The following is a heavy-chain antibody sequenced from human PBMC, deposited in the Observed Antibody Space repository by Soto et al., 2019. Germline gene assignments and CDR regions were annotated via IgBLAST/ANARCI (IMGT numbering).Heavy chain of an antibody. V-gene: IGHV1-18*01. CDR1: GYTFTSYG. Sequence: ASVKVSCKASGYTFTSYGISWVRQAPGQGLEWMGWISAYNGNTNYAQKLQGRVTMTTDTSTSTAYMVLRSLRSDDTAVYYCARDSQGYCSSTSCYNWFDPWGQGTLVTVSS. CDR3: ARDSQGYCSSTSCYNWFDP. D-gene: IGHD2-2*01. J-gene: IGHJ5*02. CDR2: ISAYNGNT.